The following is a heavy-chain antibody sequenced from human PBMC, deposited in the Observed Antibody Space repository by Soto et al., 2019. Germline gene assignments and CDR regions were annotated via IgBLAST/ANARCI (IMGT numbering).Heavy chain of an antibody. CDR1: GYTLTELS. D-gene: IGHD3-22*01. CDR2: FDPEDGET. V-gene: IGHV1-24*01. Sequence: QVQLVQSGAEVKKPGASVKVSCKVSGYTLTELSMHWVRQAPGKGLEWMGGFDPEDGETIYAQKFQGRVTMTEDTSTDPAYMELSSLTSEDTAVYYCATLGRYYASSGYHYRNWFDPWGQGTLVTVSS. CDR3: ATLGRYYASSGYHYRNWFDP. J-gene: IGHJ5*02.